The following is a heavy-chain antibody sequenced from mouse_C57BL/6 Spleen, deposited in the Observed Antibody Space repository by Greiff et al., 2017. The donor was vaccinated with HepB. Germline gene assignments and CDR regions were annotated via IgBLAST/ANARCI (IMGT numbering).Heavy chain of an antibody. CDR2: ISSGGSYT. D-gene: IGHD1-1*01. V-gene: IGHV5-6*01. CDR3: ARYDYDSSPWFAY. Sequence: EVMLVESGGDLVKPGGSLKLSCAASGFTFSSYGMSWVRQTPDKRLEWVATISSGGSYTYYPDSVKGRYTISRDNATNTLYLQMSRLKSEDTAMYYCARYDYDSSPWFAYWGQGTLVTVSA. CDR1: GFTFSSYG. J-gene: IGHJ3*01.